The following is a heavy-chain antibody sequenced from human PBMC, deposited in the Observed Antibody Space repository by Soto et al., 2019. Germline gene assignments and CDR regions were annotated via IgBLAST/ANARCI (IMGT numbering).Heavy chain of an antibody. Sequence: EPLSLSRGVSGSSISSGYYWGWIRQPPGKGLEWIGSIHQRGRTSYNPTLKRRVTISIDKSKTKFSLNLSLLTAADTAIDDCARDAPSTLYRYDSSGPYWGQGTLVTVSS. CDR3: ARDAPSTLYRYDSSGPY. CDR1: GSSISSGYY. CDR2: IHQRGRT. V-gene: IGHV4-38-2*02. J-gene: IGHJ4*02. D-gene: IGHD3-22*01.